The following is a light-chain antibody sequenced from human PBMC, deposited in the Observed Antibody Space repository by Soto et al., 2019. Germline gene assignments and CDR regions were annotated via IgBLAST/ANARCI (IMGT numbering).Light chain of an antibody. CDR3: SSYTSSRTLV. CDR2: EVS. V-gene: IGLV2-14*01. CDR1: SSDVGGYNY. Sequence: QSVLTQPASVSGSPVQSITISCTGTSSDVGGYNYVSWYQQHPGKAPKLMIYEVSNRPSGVSNRFSGSKSGNTASLTISGLQAEDEADYYCSSYTSSRTLVFGGGTKLTVL. J-gene: IGLJ2*01.